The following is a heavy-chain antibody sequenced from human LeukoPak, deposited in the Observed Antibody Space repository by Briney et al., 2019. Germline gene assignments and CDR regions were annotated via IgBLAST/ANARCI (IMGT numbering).Heavy chain of an antibody. CDR2: ISGSGGST. V-gene: IGHV3-23*01. CDR1: GFTFSIYA. D-gene: IGHD6-19*01. J-gene: IGHJ4*02. Sequence: GGSLRLSCAASGFTFSIYAMSWVRQAPGKGLEWVSAISGSGGSTYYADSVKGRFTISRDNSKNTLYLQMNSLRAEDTAVYYCAKVREQWLVFDYWGQGTLVTVSS. CDR3: AKVREQWLVFDY.